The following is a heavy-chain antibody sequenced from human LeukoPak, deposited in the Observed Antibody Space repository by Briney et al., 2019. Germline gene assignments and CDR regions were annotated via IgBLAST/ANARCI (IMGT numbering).Heavy chain of an antibody. CDR2: IYTSGST. CDR3: AREVRGVITVRNAFDI. Sequence: PSETLSLTCTVSGGSISSYYWCWIGQPARKGLEWIGRIYTSGSTNYNPSLKSRVTMSVDTSKNQFSLKLSSVTAADTAVYYCAREVRGVITVRNAFDIWGQGTMVTVSS. J-gene: IGHJ3*02. D-gene: IGHD3-10*01. CDR1: GGSISSYY. V-gene: IGHV4-4*07.